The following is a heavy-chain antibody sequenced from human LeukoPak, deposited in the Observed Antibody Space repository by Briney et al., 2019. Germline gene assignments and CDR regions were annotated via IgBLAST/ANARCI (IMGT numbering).Heavy chain of an antibody. CDR1: GFTFSSYS. CDR3: AKVGSNYYFWSGYFNDYYYYYMDV. V-gene: IGHV3-48*01. D-gene: IGHD3-3*01. J-gene: IGHJ6*03. CDR2: ISSSSSTI. Sequence: GGSLRLSCAASGFTFSSYSMNWVRQAPGKGLEWVSYISSSSSTIYYADSVKGRFTISRDNAKNSLYLQMNSLRAEDTAVYYCAKVGSNYYFWSGYFNDYYYYYMDVWGKGTTVTVSS.